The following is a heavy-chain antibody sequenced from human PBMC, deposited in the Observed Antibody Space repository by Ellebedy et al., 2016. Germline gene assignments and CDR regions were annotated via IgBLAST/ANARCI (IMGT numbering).Heavy chain of an antibody. CDR3: AVYCSSTSCRGAFDI. J-gene: IGHJ3*02. CDR1: GYTFTSYY. D-gene: IGHD2-2*01. V-gene: IGHV1-46*04. Sequence: ASVKVSCKASGYTFTSYYMHWVRQAPGQGLEWMGIINPSGGSTSYAQKLQGRVTMTRDTSTSTVYMELSSLRSEDTAVYYCAVYCSSTSCRGAFDIWGQGTMVTVSS. CDR2: INPSGGST.